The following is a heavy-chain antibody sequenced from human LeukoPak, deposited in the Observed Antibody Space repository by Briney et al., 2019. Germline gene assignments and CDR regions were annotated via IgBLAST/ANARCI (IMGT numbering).Heavy chain of an antibody. CDR3: ARDLRIQSQQQLGLGY. CDR1: GYTFTSYA. Sequence: ASVKVSCKASGYTFTSYAMHWVRQAPGQRLEWMGWINAGNGNTKYSQKFQGRVTITRDTSASTAYMELGSLRSEDTAVYYCARDLRIQSQQQLGLGYWGQGTLVTVSS. CDR2: INAGNGNT. D-gene: IGHD6-13*01. J-gene: IGHJ4*02. V-gene: IGHV1-3*01.